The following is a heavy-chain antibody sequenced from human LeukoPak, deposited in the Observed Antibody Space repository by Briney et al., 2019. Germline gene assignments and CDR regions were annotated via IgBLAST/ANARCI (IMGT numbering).Heavy chain of an antibody. CDR3: AGELHVERDDY. J-gene: IGHJ4*02. D-gene: IGHD1-1*01. V-gene: IGHV1-18*01. CDR1: GFVFTSYG. CDR2: ISANDGKT. Sequence: ASVKVSCKASGFVFTSYGFTWVRQAPGQGLEWMGWISANDGKTHYSEKHQGRVTMSTDTVTSTAYMELRSLRSDDTAVYYCAGELHVERDDYWGQGTLVTVSS.